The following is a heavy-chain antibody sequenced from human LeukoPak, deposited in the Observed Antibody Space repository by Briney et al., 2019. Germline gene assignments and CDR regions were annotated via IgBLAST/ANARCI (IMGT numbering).Heavy chain of an antibody. V-gene: IGHV3-23*01. CDR3: AKDQVISGSEASDI. J-gene: IGHJ3*02. D-gene: IGHD2-21*01. CDR2: ISGSGVGT. Sequence: GGSLRLSCAASGFTFSSYTMNWVRQAPGKGLEWVSAISGSGVGTYYADSVKGRFTISRDNSWNTLYLQMNSLRAEDTAVYYCAKDQVISGSEASDIWGQGTMVTVSS. CDR1: GFTFSSYT.